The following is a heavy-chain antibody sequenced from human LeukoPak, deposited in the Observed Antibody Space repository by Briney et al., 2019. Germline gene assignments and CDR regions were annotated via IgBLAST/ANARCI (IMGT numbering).Heavy chain of an antibody. Sequence: PSETLSLTCAVSGGSISSGSYSWSWIRQPPGKGLEWFGYIYHSGSTYYNPSLKSRVTISVDRSKNQFSLKLSSVTAADTAVYYCARWQYTISSGWFDPWGQGTLVTVSS. V-gene: IGHV4-30-2*01. CDR2: IYHSGST. D-gene: IGHD6-6*01. J-gene: IGHJ5*02. CDR3: ARWQYTISSGWFDP. CDR1: GGSISSGSYS.